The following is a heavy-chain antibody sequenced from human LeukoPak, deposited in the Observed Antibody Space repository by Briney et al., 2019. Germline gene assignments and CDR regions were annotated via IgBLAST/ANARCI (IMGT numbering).Heavy chain of an antibody. CDR2: IYPRDGST. CDR1: GYTFTNNY. Sequence: PRASVKVSCKASGYTFTNNYLHWVRQAPGQGLEWMGMIYPRDGSTSYAQNFQGRVTVTRDTSTTTVHMELRGLRSGDTAVYYCARDQEGFDYWGQGTVVTVSS. CDR3: ARDQEGFDY. V-gene: IGHV1-46*01. J-gene: IGHJ4*02.